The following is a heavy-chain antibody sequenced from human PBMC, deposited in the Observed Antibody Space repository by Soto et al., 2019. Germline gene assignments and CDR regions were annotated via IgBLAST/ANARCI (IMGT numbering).Heavy chain of an antibody. CDR3: AKGYYGDYPVEY. J-gene: IGHJ4*02. CDR1: GFTVSSYA. V-gene: IGHV3-23*01. D-gene: IGHD4-17*01. CDR2: ISASGGST. Sequence: GGSLRLSCAASGFTVSSYAMSWVRQAPGKGLEWVSVISASGGSTYYADSVKGRFTISRDNFKNMLYLQMNSLRAEDTAVYYCAKGYYGDYPVEYWGQGTLVTVSS.